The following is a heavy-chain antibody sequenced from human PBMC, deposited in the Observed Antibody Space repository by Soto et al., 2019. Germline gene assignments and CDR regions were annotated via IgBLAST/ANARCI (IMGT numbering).Heavy chain of an antibody. J-gene: IGHJ4*01. CDR1: GYTFTAYY. CDR3: ATEDYGAYAF. D-gene: IGHD4-17*01. CDR2: VDPRSGAT. V-gene: IGHV1-2*02. Sequence: QVLLVQSGAEVKKPGASVKVSCKPFGYTFTAYYIHWVRQAPGQGLECVGWVDPRSGATNYAQRFQGRVVMTRDMSVHTVYMELSGLTSDDTAIYYCATEDYGAYAFWGQGTLVTVSS.